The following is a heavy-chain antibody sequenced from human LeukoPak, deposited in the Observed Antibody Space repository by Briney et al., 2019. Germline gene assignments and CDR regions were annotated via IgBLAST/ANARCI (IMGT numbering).Heavy chain of an antibody. V-gene: IGHV1-8*02. CDR2: MNPNSGNT. CDR3: ARGLLRYFDWLKMDAFDI. Sequence: ASVKVSCKASGYTFTGYYMHWVRQAPGQGLEWMGWMNPNSGNTGYAQKFQGRVTMTRNTSISTAYMELSSLRSEDTAVYYCARGLLRYFDWLKMDAFDIWGQGTMVTVSS. CDR1: GYTFTGYY. D-gene: IGHD3-9*01. J-gene: IGHJ3*02.